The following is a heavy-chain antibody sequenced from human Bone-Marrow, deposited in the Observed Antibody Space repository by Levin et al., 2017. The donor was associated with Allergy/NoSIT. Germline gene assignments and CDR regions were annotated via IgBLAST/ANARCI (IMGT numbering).Heavy chain of an antibody. D-gene: IGHD1/OR15-1a*01. CDR2: IDRTSETT. J-gene: IGHJ4*02. V-gene: IGHV3-48*03. CDR3: ARRTQQAGAPFDY. CDR1: GFTFSRSD. Sequence: TGGSLRLSCVASGFTFSRSDMIWVRQAPGKGLEWLSYIDRTSETTYYAGSVNGRFSISRDNTENSVYLQMSSLRAEDTALYYCARRTQQAGAPFDYWGQGTLVTVSS.